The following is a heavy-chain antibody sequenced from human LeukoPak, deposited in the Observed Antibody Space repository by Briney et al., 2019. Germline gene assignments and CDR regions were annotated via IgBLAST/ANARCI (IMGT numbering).Heavy chain of an antibody. CDR1: GGSISSGSYY. Sequence: PSETLSLTCTVSGGSISSGSYYWSWIRQPAGKGLEWIGRIYTSGSTNYNPSLKSRVTISVDTSKNQFSLKLSSVTAADTAVYYCARADDWSTFDYWGQGTLVTVSS. J-gene: IGHJ4*02. CDR2: IYTSGST. D-gene: IGHD3-9*01. V-gene: IGHV4-61*02. CDR3: ARADDWSTFDY.